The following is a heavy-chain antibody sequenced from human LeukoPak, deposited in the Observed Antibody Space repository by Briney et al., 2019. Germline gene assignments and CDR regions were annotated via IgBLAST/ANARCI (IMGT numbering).Heavy chain of an antibody. D-gene: IGHD4-23*01. CDR1: GFTFDDYA. CDR2: ISWNSGSI. Sequence: GGSLRLSCAASGFTFDDYAMHWVRQAPGKGLEWVSGISWNSGSIGYADSVKGRFTISRDNAKNSLYLQMNSLRAEDTALYYCAKDYGGNAAGYFDYWGQGTLVTVSS. J-gene: IGHJ4*02. V-gene: IGHV3-9*01. CDR3: AKDYGGNAAGYFDY.